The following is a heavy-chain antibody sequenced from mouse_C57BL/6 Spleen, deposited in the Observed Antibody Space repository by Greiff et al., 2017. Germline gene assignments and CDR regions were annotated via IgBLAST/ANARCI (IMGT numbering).Heavy chain of an antibody. J-gene: IGHJ4*01. CDR2: IDPETGGT. Sequence: QVQLQQSGAELVRPGASVTLSCKASGYTFTDYEMHWVKQTPVHGLEWIGAIDPETGGTAYNQKFKGKAILTADKSSSTAYMELRSLTSEDSAVSYCTIEAHCDLFSAMDYRGQGTSVTVSS. D-gene: IGHD1-3*01. CDR3: TIEAHCDLFSAMDY. V-gene: IGHV1-15*01. CDR1: GYTFTDYE.